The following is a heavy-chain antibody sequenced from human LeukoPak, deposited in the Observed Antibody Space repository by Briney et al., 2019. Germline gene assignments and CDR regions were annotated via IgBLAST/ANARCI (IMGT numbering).Heavy chain of an antibody. D-gene: IGHD4/OR15-4a*01. J-gene: IGHJ4*02. CDR3: ARYNGANHTFDY. V-gene: IGHV3-33*01. CDR1: GFTFSSHG. CDR2: IWYDGSNQ. Sequence: PGRSPRLSCAASGFTFSSHGMHWVRQAPGKGLEWVAIIWYDGSNQYYADSVKGRFTVSRDNSENTLYLQMNSLRAEDTALYYCARYNGANHTFDYWGQGTLVTVSS.